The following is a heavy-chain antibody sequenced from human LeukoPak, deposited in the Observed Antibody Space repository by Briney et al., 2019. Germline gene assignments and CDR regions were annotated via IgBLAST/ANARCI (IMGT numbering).Heavy chain of an antibody. CDR3: ARGLRYFDWSQAAIDY. CDR2: ISGSGGST. CDR1: GFTFSSYA. J-gene: IGHJ4*02. D-gene: IGHD3-9*01. Sequence: PGGSLRLSCAASGFTFSSYAMSWVRQAPGKGLEWVSAISGSGGSTYYADSVKGRFTISRDNSKNTLYLQMNSLRAEDTAVYYCARGLRYFDWSQAAIDYWGQGTLVTVSS. V-gene: IGHV3-23*01.